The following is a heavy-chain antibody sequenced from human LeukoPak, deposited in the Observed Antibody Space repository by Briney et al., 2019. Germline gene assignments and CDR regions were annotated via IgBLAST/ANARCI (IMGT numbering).Heavy chain of an antibody. CDR2: INPGDSDT. CDR3: ASPRVGATAFDI. Sequence: GESLQISCKGSGYSFTTYCIGWVRQMPGKGLEYMGIINPGDSDTRYSPSFQGQVTISVDKSISTAYLQWSSLKASDTAMYYCASPRVGATAFDIWGQGTLVTVSS. CDR1: GYSFTTYC. D-gene: IGHD1-26*01. J-gene: IGHJ3*02. V-gene: IGHV5-51*01.